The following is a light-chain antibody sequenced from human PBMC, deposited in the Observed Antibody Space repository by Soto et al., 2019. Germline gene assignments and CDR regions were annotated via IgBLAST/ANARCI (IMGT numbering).Light chain of an antibody. Sequence: ETVLTQSPGTLSLSPGERATLSCRASQSVSSSYLAWYQQKPGQAPRLLIYDASSRATGIPDRFSGSGSGTDFTLTISRLEPEDFVVYYCQQYVRSPPSWTFGQGTKAEIK. J-gene: IGKJ1*01. CDR3: QQYVRSPPSWT. CDR2: DAS. V-gene: IGKV3-20*01. CDR1: QSVSSSY.